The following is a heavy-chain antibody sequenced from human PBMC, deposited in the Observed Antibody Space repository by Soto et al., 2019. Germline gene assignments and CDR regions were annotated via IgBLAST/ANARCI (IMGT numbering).Heavy chain of an antibody. CDR2: IYWDDDK. CDR1: GFSLSTSGVG. D-gene: IGHD3-10*01. V-gene: IGHV2-5*02. CDR3: AHRGNYLYYFDY. Sequence: QITLKESGPTLVKPTQTLMLTCTFSGFSLSTSGVGVGWIRQPPGKALEWLALIYWDDDKRYSPSLKSRLTITKDTSKNQVVLTMTNMDPVDTATYYCAHRGNYLYYFDYWGQGTLVTVSS. J-gene: IGHJ4*02.